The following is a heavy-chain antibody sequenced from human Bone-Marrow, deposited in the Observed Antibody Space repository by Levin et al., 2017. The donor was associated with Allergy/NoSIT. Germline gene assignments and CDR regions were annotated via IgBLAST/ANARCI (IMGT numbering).Heavy chain of an antibody. CDR3: ARDLFPEHFLEWLLMDPWFDP. CDR2: ISSSSSYI. J-gene: IGHJ5*02. Sequence: GGSLRLSCAASGFTFSSYSMNWVRQAPGKGLEWVSSISSSSSYIYYADSVKGRFTISRDNAKNSLYLQMNSLRAEDTAVYYCARDLFPEHFLEWLLMDPWFDPWGQGTLVTVSS. CDR1: GFTFSSYS. V-gene: IGHV3-21*01. D-gene: IGHD3-3*01.